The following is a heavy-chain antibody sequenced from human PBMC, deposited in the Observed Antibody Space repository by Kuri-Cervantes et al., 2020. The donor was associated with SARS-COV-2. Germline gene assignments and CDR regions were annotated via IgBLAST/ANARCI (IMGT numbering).Heavy chain of an antibody. Sequence: GESLKISCAASGFTFSSYWMSWVRQAPGKGLEWVANIKQDGSEKYYVDSVKGRFTISRDNAKNSLYLQMNSPRAEDTAVYYCARDRGIVVVPAAIWFDPWGQGTLVTVSS. D-gene: IGHD2-2*01. V-gene: IGHV3-7*01. J-gene: IGHJ5*02. CDR3: ARDRGIVVVPAAIWFDP. CDR2: IKQDGSEK. CDR1: GFTFSSYW.